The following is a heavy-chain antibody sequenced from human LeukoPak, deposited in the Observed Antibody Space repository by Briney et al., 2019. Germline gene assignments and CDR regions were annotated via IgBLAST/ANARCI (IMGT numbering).Heavy chain of an antibody. D-gene: IGHD3-3*01. CDR1: GGSISSGGYY. Sequence: SETLSLTCTVSGGSISSGGYYWSWIRQHPGKGLEWIGYIYYSGSTYYNPSLKSRVTISVDTSKNQFSLKLSSVTAADTAVYYCARQGYYDFWSGYTFRWFDPWGQATLVTVSS. V-gene: IGHV4-39*01. CDR2: IYYSGST. J-gene: IGHJ5*02. CDR3: ARQGYYDFWSGYTFRWFDP.